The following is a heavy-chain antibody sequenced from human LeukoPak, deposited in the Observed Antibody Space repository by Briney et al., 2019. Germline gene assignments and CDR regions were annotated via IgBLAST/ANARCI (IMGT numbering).Heavy chain of an antibody. CDR3: ARDAWQYQLLNWFDP. CDR2: ISAYNGNT. J-gene: IGHJ5*02. Sequence: ASVKVSCKTSGYTFTSYGISWVRQAPGQGLEWMGWISAYNGNTNYAQKLQGRVTMTTDTSTSTAYMELRSLRSDDTAVYYCARDAWQYQLLNWFDPWGQGTLVTVSP. V-gene: IGHV1-18*01. CDR1: GYTFTSYG. D-gene: IGHD2-2*01.